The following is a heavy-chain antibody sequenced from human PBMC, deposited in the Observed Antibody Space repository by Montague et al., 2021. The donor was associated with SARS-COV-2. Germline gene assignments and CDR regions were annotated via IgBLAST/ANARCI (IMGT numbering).Heavy chain of an antibody. J-gene: IGHJ4*02. Sequence: SETLSLTCTVSDGSVISTYPHWHWLRQSPGMGLEWIVVYLFHIDTADSNASLRSRVTISVNTFKNQFSPTLTSVTAADTAVCYCTRGIDSYKTGYWGQGIQVTVSS. D-gene: IGHD6-13*01. V-gene: IGHV4-61*01. CDR1: DGSVISTYPH. CDR3: TRGIDSYKTGY. CDR2: LFHIDTA.